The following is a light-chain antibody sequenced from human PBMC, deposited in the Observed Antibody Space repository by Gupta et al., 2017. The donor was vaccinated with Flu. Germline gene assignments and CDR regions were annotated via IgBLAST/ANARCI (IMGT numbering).Light chain of an antibody. Sequence: EIVFTQSPGTLSLSPGERATLSCSASQSVSSSYLAWYQQKPGQAPRLLIYGASSRATGLPDRFSGSGSGTEFTLTISRLEPEDFAVYYCQHDCSAPHSFGQGTRLEIK. CDR3: QHDCSAPHS. CDR2: GAS. J-gene: IGKJ2*03. V-gene: IGKV3-20*01. CDR1: QSVSSSY.